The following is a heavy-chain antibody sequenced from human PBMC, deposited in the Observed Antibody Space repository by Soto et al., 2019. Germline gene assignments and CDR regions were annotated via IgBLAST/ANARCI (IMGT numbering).Heavy chain of an antibody. Sequence: QVQLVESGGGVVQPGRSLRLSCVASGFTFSSYGMHWVRQAPGKGLEWVALTSHDGSNKYYADSVTGRFTISRDNSKNTLYLQMNSLRAEDTAVYYCATGDYDGYWGQGTLVTVSS. V-gene: IGHV3-30*03. D-gene: IGHD4-17*01. J-gene: IGHJ4*02. CDR1: GFTFSSYG. CDR3: ATGDYDGY. CDR2: TSHDGSNK.